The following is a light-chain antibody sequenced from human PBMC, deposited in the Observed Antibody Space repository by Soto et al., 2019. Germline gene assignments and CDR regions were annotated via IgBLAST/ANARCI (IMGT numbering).Light chain of an antibody. CDR2: EVS. V-gene: IGLV2-14*01. Sequence: QSVLTQPASVSGSPGQSITISCTGSSSDIGGYNYVSWYQQYPGKAPKLMIYEVSNRPSGVSNRFSASKSCNTASLTISGLQAEDETDYYCSSYTNSGTWVFGGGTQLTVL. CDR3: SSYTNSGTWV. CDR1: SSDIGGYNY. J-gene: IGLJ3*02.